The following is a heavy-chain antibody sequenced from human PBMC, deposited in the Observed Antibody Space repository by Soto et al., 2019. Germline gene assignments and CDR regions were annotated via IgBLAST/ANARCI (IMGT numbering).Heavy chain of an antibody. CDR2: IRGDNAA. J-gene: IGHJ4*02. Sequence: EVQLLESGGGLVQPGGSLRLSCAASGFAFGNSVMGYVRQAPGKGLEWVSSIRGDNAAYYADSVKGRFTISRDNSNNMLYLQMSYLRIEDTAVYYCAKLRPREPGSGGYHFVHSGQGALVTVST. V-gene: IGHV3-23*01. D-gene: IGHD2-15*01. CDR3: AKLRPREPGSGGYHFVH. CDR1: GFAFGNSV.